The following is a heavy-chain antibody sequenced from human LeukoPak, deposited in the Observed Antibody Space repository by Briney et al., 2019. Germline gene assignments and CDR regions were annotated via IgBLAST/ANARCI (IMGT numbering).Heavy chain of an antibody. J-gene: IGHJ4*02. Sequence: GGSLRLSCAASGFTFSNAWMSWVRQAPGKGLEWVVRIKSKTDGGTTDYAAPVKGRFTISRDDSKNTLYLQMNSLKTEDTAVYYCTTDGYYYDSSGYYPDYWGQGTLVTVSS. CDR3: TTDGYYYDSSGYYPDY. CDR1: GFTFSNAW. CDR2: IKSKTDGGTT. D-gene: IGHD3-22*01. V-gene: IGHV3-15*01.